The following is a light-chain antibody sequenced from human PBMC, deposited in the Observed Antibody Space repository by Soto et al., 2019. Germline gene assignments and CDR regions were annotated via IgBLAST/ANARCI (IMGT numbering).Light chain of an antibody. Sequence: EIVLTQSPGTLSLSPGERATLSCRASQTVAGSYLAWYQQKPGQAPRLLIYGASNRAAGFPDRFSGSGSGTDFTLTISGLEPEDCAVYYCQQHANWPLTFGGGTKVDIK. J-gene: IGKJ4*01. CDR2: GAS. V-gene: IGKV3-20*01. CDR1: QTVAGSY. CDR3: QQHANWPLT.